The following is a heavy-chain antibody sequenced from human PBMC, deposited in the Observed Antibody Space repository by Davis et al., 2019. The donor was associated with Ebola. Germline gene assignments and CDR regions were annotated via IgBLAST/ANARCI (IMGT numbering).Heavy chain of an antibody. CDR1: GGSISSGGYY. D-gene: IGHD4-17*01. V-gene: IGHV4-31*03. Sequence: PSETLSLTCTVSGGSISSGGYYWSWIRQHPGKGREWIVYIYYSGSTYYNPSLKSRVTISVDTSKNQFSLKLSSVTAADTAVYYCARRGPTVTTSWYFDLWGRGTLVTVSS. CDR3: ARRGPTVTTSWYFDL. CDR2: IYYSGST. J-gene: IGHJ2*01.